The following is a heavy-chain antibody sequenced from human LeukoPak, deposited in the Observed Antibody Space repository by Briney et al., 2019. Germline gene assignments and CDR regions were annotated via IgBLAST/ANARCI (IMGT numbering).Heavy chain of an antibody. V-gene: IGHV3-30*03. CDR3: ARDRAGDFDY. J-gene: IGHJ4*02. D-gene: IGHD6-19*01. Sequence: AGGSLRLSCAASGFTFSSYGMHWVRQAPGKGLEWVALISYDGTNNNYADSVKGRFTISRDDSKNTLYLQMNSLRAEDTAVYYCARDRAGDFDYWGQGTLVTVSS. CDR1: GFTFSSYG. CDR2: ISYDGTNN.